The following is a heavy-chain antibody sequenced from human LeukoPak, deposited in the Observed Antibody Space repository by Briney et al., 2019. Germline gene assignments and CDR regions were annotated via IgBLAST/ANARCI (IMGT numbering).Heavy chain of an antibody. CDR1: GGSISSYY. J-gene: IGHJ5*02. V-gene: IGHV4-59*08. CDR2: IYYSGST. CDR3: ARRLKNRSHSGSYSP. Sequence: SETLSLTCTVSGGSISSYYWSWIRQPPGKGLEWIGYIYYSGSTNYNPSLKSRVTISVDTSKNQFSLKLSSVTAADTAVYYCARRLKNRSHSGSYSPWGQGTLVTVSS. D-gene: IGHD1-26*01.